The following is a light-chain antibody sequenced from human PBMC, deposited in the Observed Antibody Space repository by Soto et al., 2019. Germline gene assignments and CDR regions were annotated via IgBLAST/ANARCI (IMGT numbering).Light chain of an antibody. CDR1: QSISNW. Sequence: DIQMTQSPSTLSASVGDRVTITCRASQSISNWLAWYQQKPGKAPKLLIYDASSLESGVPSRFSGSGSGTEFTLTISSLQPDDFATDYGQQYNSYYTVGQGTKLEIK. V-gene: IGKV1-5*01. CDR3: QQYNSYYT. CDR2: DAS. J-gene: IGKJ2*01.